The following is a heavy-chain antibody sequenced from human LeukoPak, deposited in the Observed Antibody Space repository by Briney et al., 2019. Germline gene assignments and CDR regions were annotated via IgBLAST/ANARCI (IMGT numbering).Heavy chain of an antibody. CDR1: GYTITNNY. D-gene: IGHD3-10*01. V-gene: IGHV1-46*01. Sequence: GASVKVSCKASGYTITNNYMHWVRQAPGQGLEWMGVINPSGTGTSYAQKFQGRITMSRDTSISTAYMELSRLRSDDTAVYYCAGGRGYGSGSVFDYWGQGTLVTVSS. CDR2: INPSGTGT. J-gene: IGHJ4*02. CDR3: AGGRGYGSGSVFDY.